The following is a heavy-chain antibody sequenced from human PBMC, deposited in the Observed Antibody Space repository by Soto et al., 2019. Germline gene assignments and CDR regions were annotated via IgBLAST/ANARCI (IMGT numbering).Heavy chain of an antibody. CDR2: IWYDGSNK. V-gene: IGHV3-33*01. Sequence: GGSLRLSCAASGFTFSSYGMHWVRQAPGKGLEWVAVIWYDGSNKYYADSVKGRFTISRDNSKNTLYLQMNSLRAEDTAVYYCARGVELEYDSSGYYYSWFDPWGQGTLVTVSS. CDR3: ARGVELEYDSSGYYYSWFDP. D-gene: IGHD3-22*01. J-gene: IGHJ5*02. CDR1: GFTFSSYG.